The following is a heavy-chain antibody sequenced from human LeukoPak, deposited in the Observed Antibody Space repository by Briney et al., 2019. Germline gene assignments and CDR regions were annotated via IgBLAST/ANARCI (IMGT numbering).Heavy chain of an antibody. V-gene: IGHV4-4*02. CDR1: GGSISSLNW. D-gene: IGHD1-26*01. CDR3: ARGWWSYYLFDY. J-gene: IGHJ4*02. CDR2: IFHSGTT. Sequence: KPSGTLSLTCAVSGGSISSLNWWSWVRQPPGKGLEWIGEIFHSGTTNYNPSLKSRVTISVDTSKNQFSLKLSSVTAADTAVYYCARGWWSYYLFDYWGQGTLVTVSS.